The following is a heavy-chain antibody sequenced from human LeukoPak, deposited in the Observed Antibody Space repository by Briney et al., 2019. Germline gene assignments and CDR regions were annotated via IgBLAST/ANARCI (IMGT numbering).Heavy chain of an antibody. CDR3: ARGRRSLGVTNNWFDP. CDR1: GYTFTSYD. J-gene: IGHJ5*02. D-gene: IGHD4-17*01. CDR2: MNPNSGNT. Sequence: ASVKVSCKASGYTFTSYDINWVRQATGQGLEWMGWMNPNSGNTGYAQKFQGRVTMTRNTSISTAYMELSSLRSEDTAVYYCARGRRSLGVTNNWFDPWGQGALVTVSP. V-gene: IGHV1-8*01.